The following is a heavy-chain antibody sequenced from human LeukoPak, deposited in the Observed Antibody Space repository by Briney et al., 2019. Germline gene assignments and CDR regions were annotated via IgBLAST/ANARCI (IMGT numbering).Heavy chain of an antibody. CDR3: ASRATVANIYFDS. CDR1: GYLINSGYC. J-gene: IGHJ4*02. Sequence: PSETLSLTYSVCGYLINSGYCWGWFRQSPGKGLEWIGSIYSTGNTYDKRSLKRRLSISVDSSKKQISIKLRSVTAADTAVYYCASRATVANIYFDSWGQGNLVTVSS. V-gene: IGHV4-38-2*02. CDR2: IYSTGNT. D-gene: IGHD5-12*01.